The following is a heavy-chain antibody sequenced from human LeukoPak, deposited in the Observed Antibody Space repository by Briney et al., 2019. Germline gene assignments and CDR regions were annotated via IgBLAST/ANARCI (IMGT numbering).Heavy chain of an antibody. CDR1: GESFSGYY. CDR3: ARGVMYSSSRYEPFFDY. Sequence: SETLSLTCAVYGESFSGYYWSWIRQPPGKGLEWIGEINHSGSTNYNPSLKSRVTISVDTSKNQFSLKLSSVTAADTAVYYCARGVMYSSSRYEPFFDYWGQGTLVTVSS. V-gene: IGHV4-34*01. D-gene: IGHD6-13*01. J-gene: IGHJ4*02. CDR2: INHSGST.